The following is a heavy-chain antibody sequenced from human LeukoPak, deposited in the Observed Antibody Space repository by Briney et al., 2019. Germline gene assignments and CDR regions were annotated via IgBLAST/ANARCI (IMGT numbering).Heavy chain of an antibody. Sequence: GGSLRLSCAASGFTFSSYGMHWVRQAPGKGLEWVAFIRYDGSNKYYADSVKGRFTISRDNSKNTLYLQMNSLRAEDTAVYYCATQTIPTTIFGVPYAFDIWGQGTMVTVSS. CDR2: IRYDGSNK. D-gene: IGHD3-3*01. V-gene: IGHV3-30*02. CDR3: ATQTIPTTIFGVPYAFDI. J-gene: IGHJ3*02. CDR1: GFTFSSYG.